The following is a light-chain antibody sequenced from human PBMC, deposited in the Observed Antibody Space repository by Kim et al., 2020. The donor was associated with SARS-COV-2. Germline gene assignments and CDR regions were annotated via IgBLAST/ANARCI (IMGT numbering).Light chain of an antibody. CDR3: VTWDGSLSSVL. CDR1: SPNRANNY. CDR2: DNN. V-gene: IGLV1-51*01. J-gene: IGLJ2*01. Sequence: GQNVPIPCSWSSPNRANNYVSWYQHLPGTVPKLLIYDNNKRPSGIPDRSSGSKSGTAATLGITGLQTGDEADYYCVTWDGSLSSVLFGGGTKVTVL.